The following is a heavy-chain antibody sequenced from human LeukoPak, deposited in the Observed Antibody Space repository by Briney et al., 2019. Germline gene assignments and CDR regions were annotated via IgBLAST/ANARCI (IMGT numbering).Heavy chain of an antibody. CDR1: GFAFSNSG. D-gene: IGHD3-10*01. V-gene: IGHV3-23*01. CDR3: AKDYVVRGVNWAYGVFDY. J-gene: IGHJ4*02. Sequence: GGSLRLSCAASGFAFSNSGMSWVRQAPGKGLEWVSAISGSGGSTYYADSVKGRFTISRDNSKNTLYLQMNSLRAEDTAVYYCAKDYVVRGVNWAYGVFDYWGQGTLVTVSS. CDR2: ISGSGGST.